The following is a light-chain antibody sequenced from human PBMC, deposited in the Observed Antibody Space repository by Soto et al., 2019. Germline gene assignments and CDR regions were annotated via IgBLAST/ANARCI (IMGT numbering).Light chain of an antibody. V-gene: IGKV3-20*01. J-gene: IGKJ5*01. CDR2: GAS. Sequence: EIVLTQSPGTLSLSPGERATLSCRASQSVSGSRLAWYQQKPGQAPRLLIYGASNRATGIPDRFSGGGSGTDFTLTIRRLEPEDAAVYYCQQYGSSPITFGQGTRLEIK. CDR1: QSVSGSR. CDR3: QQYGSSPIT.